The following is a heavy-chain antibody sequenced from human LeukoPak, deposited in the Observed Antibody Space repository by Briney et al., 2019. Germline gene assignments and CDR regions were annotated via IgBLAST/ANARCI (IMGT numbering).Heavy chain of an antibody. J-gene: IGHJ4*02. Sequence: SETLSLTCTVSGGSISSDYWSWIRQPPGKELEWIGDIYHSGSTNYNPSLKSRVTISIDTSKNQFSLKLRSVTAADTAVYYCARVSAATLCFDYWGQGTLVTVSS. CDR3: ARVSAATLCFDY. V-gene: IGHV4-59*01. D-gene: IGHD2-15*01. CDR2: IYHSGST. CDR1: GGSISSDY.